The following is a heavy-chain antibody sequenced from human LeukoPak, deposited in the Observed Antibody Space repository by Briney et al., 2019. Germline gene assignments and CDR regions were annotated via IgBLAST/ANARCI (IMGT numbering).Heavy chain of an antibody. CDR2: IYYSGST. D-gene: IGHD3-9*01. CDR3: ARERLGHYYYGMDV. CDR1: GGSISSSSYY. J-gene: IGHJ6*02. Sequence: SETLSLTCTVSGGSISSSSYYWGWIRQPPGKGLEWIGSIYYSGSTYYNPSLKSRVTISVDTSKNQFSLKLSSVTAADTAVYYCARERLGHYYYGMDVWGQGTTVTVSS. V-gene: IGHV4-39*07.